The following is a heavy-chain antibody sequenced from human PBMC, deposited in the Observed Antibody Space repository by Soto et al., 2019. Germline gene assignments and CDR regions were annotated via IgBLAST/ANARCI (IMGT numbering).Heavy chain of an antibody. CDR2: INPSGGST. CDR3: ARDVRSSYSSGWYYFDY. V-gene: IGHV1-46*01. D-gene: IGHD6-19*01. CDR1: GYTFTSYY. Sequence: QVQLVQSGAEVKKPGASVKVSCKASGYTFTSYYMHWVRQAPGQGLEWMGIINPSGGSTSYAQKCQGRVTMNRDTSTSTVYMELSSLRSEDTAVYYCARDVRSSYSSGWYYFDYWGQGTLVTVSS. J-gene: IGHJ4*02.